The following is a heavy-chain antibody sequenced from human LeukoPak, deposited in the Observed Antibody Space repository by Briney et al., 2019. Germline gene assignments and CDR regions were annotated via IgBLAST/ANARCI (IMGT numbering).Heavy chain of an antibody. Sequence: GSLRLSCAASGFTFSSYAMHWVRQAPGKGLEWVAVISYDGSNKYYADSVKGRFTISRDNSKNTLYLQMNSLRAEDTAVYYCARDSVAVAGTSYDYWGQGTLVTVSS. D-gene: IGHD6-19*01. J-gene: IGHJ4*02. CDR2: ISYDGSNK. V-gene: IGHV3-30-3*01. CDR1: GFTFSSYA. CDR3: ARDSVAVAGTSYDY.